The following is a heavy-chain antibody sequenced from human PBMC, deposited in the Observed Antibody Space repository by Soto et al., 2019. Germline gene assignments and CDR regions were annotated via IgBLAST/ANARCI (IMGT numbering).Heavy chain of an antibody. CDR1: GYTFTSYG. CDR3: ARGRYGDY. Sequence: QVHLVQSGAEVKKPGASVKVSCKASGYTFTSYGITWVRQAPGQGLEWMGWISAHNGNTDYAQKLQGRVIVTRDTSPSPACMELRSMRTDGTVVYYSARGRYGDYWGQAALVTVSS. V-gene: IGHV1-18*01. J-gene: IGHJ4*02. CDR2: ISAHNGNT. D-gene: IGHD1-1*01.